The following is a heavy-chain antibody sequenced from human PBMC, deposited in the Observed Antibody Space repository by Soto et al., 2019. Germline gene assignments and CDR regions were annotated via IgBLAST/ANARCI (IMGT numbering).Heavy chain of an antibody. CDR1: GGTFSSYR. CDR3: DNSIPFDY. V-gene: IGHV1-69*13. D-gene: IGHD4-17*01. Sequence: ASVKVSCKASGGTFSSYRINWVRQAPGQGLEWVGGIVPIYRTADYAQKFQGRVTITADESARTSYMELRSLKSQDTGTDYGDNSIPFDYWGQGTLVTVSS. J-gene: IGHJ4*02. CDR2: IVPIYRTA.